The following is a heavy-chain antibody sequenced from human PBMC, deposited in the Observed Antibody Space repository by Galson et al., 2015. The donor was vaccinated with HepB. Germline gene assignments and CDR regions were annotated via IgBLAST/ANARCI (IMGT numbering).Heavy chain of an antibody. V-gene: IGHV3-23*01. CDR1: GFSFSSYA. Sequence: SLRLSCAASGFSFSSYAMSWVRQAPGKGLEWVSAISSRSGTTYFADSVKGRLTVSRDNSKNTLYLQMNSLRAEDTAVYYCAKELILGFSMVRGAVGYYMDVWGKGTTVTVSS. CDR3: AKELILGFSMVRGAVGYYMDV. J-gene: IGHJ6*03. CDR2: ISSRSGTT. D-gene: IGHD3-10*01.